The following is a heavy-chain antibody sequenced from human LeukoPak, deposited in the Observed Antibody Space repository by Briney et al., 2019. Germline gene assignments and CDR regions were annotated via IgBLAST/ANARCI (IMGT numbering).Heavy chain of an antibody. D-gene: IGHD5-24*01. Sequence: GGSLGLSCAASGFTFSSYGMHWVRQAPGKGLEWVAVIWHDGDTKFYADSVKGRFTISRDNSKNTLYLQMSNLKAEDTAVYYCAGDHYNPFDYWGQGTLVTVSS. CDR1: GFTFSSYG. CDR2: IWHDGDTK. J-gene: IGHJ4*02. CDR3: AGDHYNPFDY. V-gene: IGHV3-33*01.